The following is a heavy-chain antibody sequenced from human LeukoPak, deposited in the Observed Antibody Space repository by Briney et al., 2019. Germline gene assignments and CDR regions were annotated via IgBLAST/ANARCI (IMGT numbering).Heavy chain of an antibody. Sequence: PETLSLTCAVYGGSFSGYYWSWIRQPPGKGLEWIGEINHSGSTNYNPSLKSRVTISVDTSKNQFSLKLSSVTAADTAVYYCARRLRYGAFDIWGQGTMVTVSS. CDR3: ARRLRYGAFDI. D-gene: IGHD3-9*01. J-gene: IGHJ3*02. V-gene: IGHV4-34*01. CDR1: GGSFSGYY. CDR2: INHSGST.